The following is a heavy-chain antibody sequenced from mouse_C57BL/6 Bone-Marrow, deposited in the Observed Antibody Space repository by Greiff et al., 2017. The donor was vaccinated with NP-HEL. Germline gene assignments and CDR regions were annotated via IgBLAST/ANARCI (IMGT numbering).Heavy chain of an antibody. J-gene: IGHJ2*01. CDR1: GYTFTSYW. CDR2: IHPNSGST. Sequence: QVQLKQPGAELVKPGASVKLSCKASGYTFTSYWMHWVKQRPGQGLEWIGMIHPNSGSTNYNEKFKSKATLTVDKSSSTAYMQLSSLTSEDSAVYYCARSTYGIVLDYWGQGTTLTVSS. CDR3: ARSTYGIVLDY. V-gene: IGHV1-64*01. D-gene: IGHD2-10*02.